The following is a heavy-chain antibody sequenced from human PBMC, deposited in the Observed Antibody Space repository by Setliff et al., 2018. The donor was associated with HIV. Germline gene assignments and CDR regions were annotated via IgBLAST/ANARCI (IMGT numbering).Heavy chain of an antibody. V-gene: IGHV4-39*01. Sequence: NPSETLSLTCTVSGDSTSSSSYYWGWIRQPPGKGLEWIGSIFYSGNTYYKPSLKSRVTISVDTSKTHFSLKLSSVTAAGTAVYYCARPQYPGYYFDYWGQGTQVTVSS. CDR2: IFYSGNT. CDR1: GDSTSSSSYY. J-gene: IGHJ4*02. D-gene: IGHD2-2*01. CDR3: ARPQYPGYYFDY.